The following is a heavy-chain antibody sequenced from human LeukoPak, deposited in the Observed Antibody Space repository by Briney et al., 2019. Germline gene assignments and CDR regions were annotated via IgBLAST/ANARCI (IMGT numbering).Heavy chain of an antibody. Sequence: GGSLRLSCAASGFTFSSYAMSWVRQAPGKGLEWVSAISGSGGSTYYADSVKRRFTISRDNSKNTLYLQMNSLRAEDTAVYYCAKDPAYYYYMDVWGKGTTVTVSS. CDR1: GFTFSSYA. V-gene: IGHV3-23*01. CDR2: ISGSGGST. CDR3: AKDPAYYYYMDV. J-gene: IGHJ6*03.